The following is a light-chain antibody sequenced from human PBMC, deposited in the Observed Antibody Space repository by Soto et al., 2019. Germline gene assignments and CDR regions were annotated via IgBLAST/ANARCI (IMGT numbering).Light chain of an antibody. Sequence: SYELTQPPSVSVAPGKTASVTCEGNNIGSKSVHWYQQKPGQAPVLVIYYVSARPSGIPERFSGSHSGDTATLTISRVEAGDEADYYCQVWDSSSDHVVFGGGTKLTVL. CDR2: YVS. CDR1: NIGSKS. J-gene: IGLJ2*01. V-gene: IGLV3-21*04. CDR3: QVWDSSSDHVV.